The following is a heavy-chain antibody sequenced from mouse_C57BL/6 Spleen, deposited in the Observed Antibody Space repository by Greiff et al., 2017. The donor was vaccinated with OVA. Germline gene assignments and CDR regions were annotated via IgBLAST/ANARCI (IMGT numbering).Heavy chain of an antibody. V-gene: IGHV1-53*01. CDR3: AREEAVVAPYYAMDY. CDR2: INPSNGGT. Sequence: QVQLQQPGTELVKPGASVKLSCKASGYTFTSYWMHWLKQRPGQGLEWIGNINPSNGGTNYNEKFKSKATLTVDKSSSTAYMQLSSLTSEDSAVYYCAREEAVVAPYYAMDYWGQGTSVTVSS. CDR1: GYTFTSYW. J-gene: IGHJ4*01. D-gene: IGHD1-1*01.